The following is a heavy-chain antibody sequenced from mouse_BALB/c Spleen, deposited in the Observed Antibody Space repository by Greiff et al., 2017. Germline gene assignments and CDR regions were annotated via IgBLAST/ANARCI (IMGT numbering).Heavy chain of an antibody. CDR2: ISTYYGDA. V-gene: IGHV1S137*01. CDR1: GYTFTDYA. D-gene: IGHD1-1*01. CDR3: ARRDGSSCAMDY. J-gene: IGHJ4*01. Sequence: VQLQQSGAELVRPGVSVKLSCKGSGYTFTDYAMHWVKQSPAKSLEWIGVISTYYGDASYNQKFKGKATMTVDKSSSKAYMELARLTSEDSAIYYCARRDGSSCAMDYWGQGPSVTVTA.